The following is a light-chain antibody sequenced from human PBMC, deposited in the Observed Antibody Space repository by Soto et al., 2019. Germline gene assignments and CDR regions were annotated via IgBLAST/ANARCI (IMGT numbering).Light chain of an antibody. CDR2: EVN. Sequence: QSVLTQPPSASGSPGQSVTISCTGTSSDIGGYNFVSWYQQYPGEAPKLMIYEVNKRPSGVPDRFSGSKSGNTASLTVSGLQSEDEAVYFCSSSAGSNNLVFGRGTKVIVL. V-gene: IGLV2-8*01. J-gene: IGLJ2*01. CDR3: SSSAGSNNLV. CDR1: SSDIGGYNF.